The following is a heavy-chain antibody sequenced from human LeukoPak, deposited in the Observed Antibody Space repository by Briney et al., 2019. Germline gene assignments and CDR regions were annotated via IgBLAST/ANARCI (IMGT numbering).Heavy chain of an antibody. CDR2: ISYDGSNK. CDR3: AKCRLGEWELLLIDY. D-gene: IGHD1-26*01. J-gene: IGHJ4*02. CDR1: GFTFSSYG. V-gene: IGHV3-30*18. Sequence: GGSLILSCAASGFTFSSYGMHWVRQAPGKGLEWVAVISYDGSNKYYADSVKGRFTISRDNSKNTLYLQMNSLRAEDTAVYYCAKCRLGEWELLLIDYWGQGTLVTVSS.